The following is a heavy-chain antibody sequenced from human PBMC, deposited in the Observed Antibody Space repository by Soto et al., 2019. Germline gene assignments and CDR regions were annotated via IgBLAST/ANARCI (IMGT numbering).Heavy chain of an antibody. J-gene: IGHJ5*02. CDR2: IYPRDSDT. D-gene: IGHD1-20*01. Sequence: GESLKISCKGSGYPFTNYWVAWVRQMPGKGLEWMGIIYPRDSDTRYNPSLKSRVTISVDTSKNQFSLKLSSVTAADTAVYYCARGRITGKNNWFDPWGQGTLVTVSS. CDR1: GYPFTNYW. V-gene: IGHV5-51*01. CDR3: ARGRITGKNNWFDP.